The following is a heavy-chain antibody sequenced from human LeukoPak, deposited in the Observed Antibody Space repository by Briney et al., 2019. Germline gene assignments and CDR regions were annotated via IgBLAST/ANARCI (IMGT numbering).Heavy chain of an antibody. CDR2: ISYDGSYK. J-gene: IGHJ4*02. D-gene: IGHD7-27*01. CDR3: AKILGTTGIFDY. V-gene: IGHV3-30*18. Sequence: GGSLRLSCAASGFSFSNYGMHWARQAPGKGLEWVAVISYDGSYKNYADSVKGRFTISRDNSKDTLNLQMNSLRAEDTAVYHCAKILGTTGIFDYWGQGTLVTVSS. CDR1: GFSFSNYG.